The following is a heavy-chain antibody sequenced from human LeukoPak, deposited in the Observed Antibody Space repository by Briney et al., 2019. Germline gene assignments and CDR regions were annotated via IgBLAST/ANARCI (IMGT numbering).Heavy chain of an antibody. J-gene: IGHJ5*02. V-gene: IGHV4-59*01. CDR2: IYYSGST. CDR3: ARVGIYCSGGSCYSFGFDP. Sequence: PSETLSLTCTVSGGSISSYYWSWIRQPPGKGLEWVGYIYYSGSTNYNPSLKSRVTISVDTSKNQFSLKLSSVTAADTAVYYCARVGIYCSGGSCYSFGFDPWGQGTLVTVSS. CDR1: GGSISSYY. D-gene: IGHD2-15*01.